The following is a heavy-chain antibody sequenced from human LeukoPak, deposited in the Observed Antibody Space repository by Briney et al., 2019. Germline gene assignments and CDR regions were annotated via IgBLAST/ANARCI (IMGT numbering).Heavy chain of an antibody. CDR3: ARQVFSSYVFDY. J-gene: IGHJ4*02. CDR2: INPNSGGT. Sequence: ASVKVSCKASGYAFTDYYMFWVRQAPGQGLESMGWINPNSGGTNYAQKFQGRVTMTRDTSMSTAYMELSRLTSDDTAVYYCARQVFSSYVFDYWGQGALVTDSS. D-gene: IGHD6-6*01. V-gene: IGHV1-2*02. CDR1: GYAFTDYY.